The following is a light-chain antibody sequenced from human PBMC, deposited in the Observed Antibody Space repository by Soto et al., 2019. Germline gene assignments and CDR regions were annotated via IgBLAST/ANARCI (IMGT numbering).Light chain of an antibody. CDR2: QDS. CDR1: QLGDKY. V-gene: IGLV3-1*01. Sequence: SYELTQPPSVSVSPGQTASITCSGDQLGDKYACWYQQKPGQSPVLVIYQDSKRPSGIPERFSGSNSGNTATLTISGTQAMDEADYYCQAWDSSTRVVFGGGTTVTVL. J-gene: IGLJ2*01. CDR3: QAWDSSTRVV.